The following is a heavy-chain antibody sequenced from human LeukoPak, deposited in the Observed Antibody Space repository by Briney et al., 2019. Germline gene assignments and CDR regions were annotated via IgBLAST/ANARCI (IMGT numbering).Heavy chain of an antibody. CDR1: GFTFSSSE. D-gene: IGHD6-25*01. CDR3: ARVGARLGAFDI. Sequence: GGSLRLSCVGVGFTFSSSEMNWVRQAPGKGLQWLSYIGPSGSAIYYADSVKGRFTIFRDNAKNTLYLQMNSLRAEDTAVYYCARVGARLGAFDIWGQGTMVTVSS. V-gene: IGHV3-48*03. J-gene: IGHJ3*02. CDR2: IGPSGSAI.